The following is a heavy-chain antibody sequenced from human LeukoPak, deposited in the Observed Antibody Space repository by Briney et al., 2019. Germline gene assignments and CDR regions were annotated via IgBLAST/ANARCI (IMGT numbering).Heavy chain of an antibody. J-gene: IGHJ4*02. CDR3: AKDYVFRSTSCPDFFDY. CDR1: GFTFSSYA. CDR2: IGAGGTFT. D-gene: IGHD2-2*01. Sequence: GGSLRLSCTASGFTFSSYAMNWVRQAPGKGLEWVSGIGAGGTFTYYADSVKGRFTISRDNSRNTLYLQMNSLRADDTAVYYCAKDYVFRSTSCPDFFDYWGQGTLVTVSS. V-gene: IGHV3-23*01.